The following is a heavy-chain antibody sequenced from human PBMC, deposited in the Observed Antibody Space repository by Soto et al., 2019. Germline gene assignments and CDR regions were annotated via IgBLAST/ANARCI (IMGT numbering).Heavy chain of an antibody. CDR3: AKVIYYYSSSGHDAFDS. D-gene: IGHD3-22*01. CDR1: GFTFSAYG. J-gene: IGHJ4*02. CDR2: ISHDGSNT. Sequence: QVQLVESGGGVVQPGRSLRLSCAASGFTFSAYGIQWVRQAPGKGLEWVAVISHDGSNTNYAHSVKGRFTFSRDNSKDXXYLQMNSLRAEYTAVYYSAKVIYYYSSSGHDAFDSWVQGTLVIVSS. V-gene: IGHV3-30*18.